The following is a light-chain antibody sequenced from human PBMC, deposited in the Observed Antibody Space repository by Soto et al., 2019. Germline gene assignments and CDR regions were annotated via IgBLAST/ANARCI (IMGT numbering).Light chain of an antibody. CDR2: GVY. Sequence: EIVMTQSPATLSVSPGERATLSCRASQSVSSNLAWYQQKPGQAPRLLIYGVYTRAPGIPARFSGSGSGTDFTLTISSLEPEDFAVYYCQQYGSSPLTFGGGTKVDIK. CDR1: QSVSSN. V-gene: IGKV3D-15*02. CDR3: QQYGSSPLT. J-gene: IGKJ4*01.